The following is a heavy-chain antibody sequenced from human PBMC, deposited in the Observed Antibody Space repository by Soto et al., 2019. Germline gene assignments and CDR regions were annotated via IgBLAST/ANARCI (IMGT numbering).Heavy chain of an antibody. J-gene: IGHJ6*02. CDR3: ARPVAVAGTYYYGMDV. CDR1: GYTFTSYG. D-gene: IGHD6-19*01. CDR2: ISAYNGNT. Sequence: ASVKVSCKASGYTFTSYGISWVRQAPGQGLEWMGWISAYNGNTNYAQKLQGRVTMTTDTSTSTAYMELMSLRSDDTAVYYCARPVAVAGTYYYGMDVWGQGTTVTVSS. V-gene: IGHV1-18*01.